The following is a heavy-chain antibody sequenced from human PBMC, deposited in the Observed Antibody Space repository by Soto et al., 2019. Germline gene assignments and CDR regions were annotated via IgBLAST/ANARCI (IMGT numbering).Heavy chain of an antibody. V-gene: IGHV3-30-3*01. CDR2: ISYDGSNK. Sequence: GGSLRLSCAASGFTFSSYAMHWVRQAPGKGLEWVAVISYDGSNKYYADSVKGRFTISRDNSKNTLYLQMNSLRAEDTAVYYCARGRNYYYGSGSYDTIFYGMDVWGQGTTVTVSS. CDR3: ARGRNYYYGSGSYDTIFYGMDV. CDR1: GFTFSSYA. J-gene: IGHJ6*02. D-gene: IGHD3-10*01.